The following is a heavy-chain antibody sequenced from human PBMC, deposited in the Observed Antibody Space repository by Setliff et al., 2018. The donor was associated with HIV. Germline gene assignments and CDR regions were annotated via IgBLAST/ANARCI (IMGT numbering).Heavy chain of an antibody. Sequence: PSETLSLTCAVYGGSFSGYYWTWIRQPPGRGLGWIGEIIHSGGTNYNRSLKSRVTISVDTSKNQFSLNLSSVTPADTAVYYCARGGLGVVGAIDYWSQGTLVTVSS. V-gene: IGHV4-34*01. J-gene: IGHJ4*02. CDR3: ARGGLGVVGAIDY. CDR1: GGSFSGYY. D-gene: IGHD2-15*01. CDR2: IIHSGGT.